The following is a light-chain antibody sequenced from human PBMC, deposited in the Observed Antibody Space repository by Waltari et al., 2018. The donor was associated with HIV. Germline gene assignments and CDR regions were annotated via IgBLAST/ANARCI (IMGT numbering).Light chain of an antibody. V-gene: IGKV1-16*01. CDR1: QDITNY. Sequence: DIQMTQSPSSLSASVGDRVTITCRASQDITNYLAWFQVKPGQAPKSLIYAASTLQRGVPSRFIGRGSGTDFTLTITSLQPEDFATYYCHQYDAFPVTFGGGTKVEIK. CDR2: AAS. CDR3: HQYDAFPVT. J-gene: IGKJ4*01.